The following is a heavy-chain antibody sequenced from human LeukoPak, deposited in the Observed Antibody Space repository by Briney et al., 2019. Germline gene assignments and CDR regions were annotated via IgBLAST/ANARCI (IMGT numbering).Heavy chain of an antibody. Sequence: GGSLRLSCATSGFTFSSYAMNWVRQAPGKGLEGVSGISDSGHRTDYADSVKGRFTISRDNSKNTLYLQMNSLRVEDTAVYYCTIIGDYWAQGTLVTVSS. CDR1: GFTFSSYA. D-gene: IGHD2-15*01. J-gene: IGHJ4*02. CDR2: ISDSGHRT. V-gene: IGHV3-23*01. CDR3: TIIGDY.